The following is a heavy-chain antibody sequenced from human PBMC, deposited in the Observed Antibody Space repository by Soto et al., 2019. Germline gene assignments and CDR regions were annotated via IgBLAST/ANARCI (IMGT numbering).Heavy chain of an antibody. V-gene: IGHV4-39*01. CDR2: IYYSGST. CDR3: ATSNYGDYFFNDY. Sequence: QLQLQESGPGLVKPSETLSLTCTVSGDSISSSSYYWGWIRQPPGKGLEWIGSIYYSGSTYYNPSLKSQVTISVDTSKSQFSLTLSSVTAADTAVYYCATSNYGDYFFNDYWGQGTLVTVSS. J-gene: IGHJ4*02. CDR1: GDSISSSSYY. D-gene: IGHD4-17*01.